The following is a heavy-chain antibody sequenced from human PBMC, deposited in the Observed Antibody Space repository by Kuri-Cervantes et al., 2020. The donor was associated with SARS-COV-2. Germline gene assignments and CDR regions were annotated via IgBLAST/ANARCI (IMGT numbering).Heavy chain of an antibody. Sequence: GESLKISCAASGFSFSFYEMSWVRQAPGKGLEWVSYISSSGSTKYYADSVKGRFTISRDNAQKSVYLQMDSLGAEDTAVYYCARDRRRWVVGASSLPIYYYYGMDVWGQGTTVTVSS. CDR1: GFSFSFYE. J-gene: IGHJ6*02. CDR3: ARDRRRWVVGASSLPIYYYYGMDV. CDR2: ISSSGSTK. D-gene: IGHD1-26*01. V-gene: IGHV3-48*03.